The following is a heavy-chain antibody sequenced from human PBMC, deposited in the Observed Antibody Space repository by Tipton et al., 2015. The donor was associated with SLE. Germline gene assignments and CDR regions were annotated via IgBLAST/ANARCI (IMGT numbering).Heavy chain of an antibody. V-gene: IGHV4-39*02. J-gene: IGHJ4*02. Sequence: TLSLTCTVSGGSISSSSYYWGWIRQPPGKGLEWIGSIYYSGSTYYNPSLKSRVTISVDTSKNQFSLKLSSVTAADTAVYYCAREFLSRGDYWGQGTLVTVSS. CDR3: AREFLSRGDY. CDR2: IYYSGST. CDR1: GGSISSSSYY.